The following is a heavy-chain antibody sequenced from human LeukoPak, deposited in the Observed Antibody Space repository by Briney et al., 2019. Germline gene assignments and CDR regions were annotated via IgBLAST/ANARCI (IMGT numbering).Heavy chain of an antibody. Sequence: PGGSLILSCAASGFTFSSYSMNWVRQAPGKGLEWVSSISSSSSYIYYADSVKGRFTISRDNARNSLYLQMNSLRVEDTAVYYCARAPPLLVVAGTPDYWGQGTLVTVSS. V-gene: IGHV3-21*01. CDR2: ISSSSSYI. J-gene: IGHJ4*02. CDR1: GFTFSSYS. D-gene: IGHD6-19*01. CDR3: ARAPPLLVVAGTPDY.